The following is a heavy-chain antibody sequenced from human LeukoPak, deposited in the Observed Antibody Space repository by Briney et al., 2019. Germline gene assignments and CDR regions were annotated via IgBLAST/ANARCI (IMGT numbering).Heavy chain of an antibody. CDR3: ARGGIAEAGLDY. CDR1: GYTSAIFD. J-gene: IGHJ4*02. CDR2: MNPNSGNT. V-gene: IGHV1-8*02. Sequence: ASVKVSCKASGYTSAIFDIYWVRQAAGQGLEWMGWMNPNSGNTGYAEKFQGRVAMTRSTSISTAYMELSSLTSEDTAVYYCARGGIAEAGLDYWGRGTLVTVSS. D-gene: IGHD6-13*01.